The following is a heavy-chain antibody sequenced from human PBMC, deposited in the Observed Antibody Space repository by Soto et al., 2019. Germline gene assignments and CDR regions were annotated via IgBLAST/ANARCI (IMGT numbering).Heavy chain of an antibody. CDR3: AREVVLTKWYFDN. V-gene: IGHV3-30-3*01. Sequence: ESGGGVVQPGGSLRLSSETSGFAFSGYSMHWFRQAPGKGLEWVAVTSSDGGTKFYADSVKGRFTVSRDNSKNTLYLQMNSLRVEDTAIYYGAREVVLTKWYFDNWGQGILVTVSS. CDR1: GFAFSGYS. D-gene: IGHD2-21*01. J-gene: IGHJ4*02. CDR2: TSSDGGTK.